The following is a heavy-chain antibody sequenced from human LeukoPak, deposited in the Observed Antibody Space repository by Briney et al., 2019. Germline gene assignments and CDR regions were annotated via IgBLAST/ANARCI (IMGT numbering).Heavy chain of an antibody. CDR2: ILYDGSNK. Sequence: PGGSLRLSCAASGLTFNHYGMHWARQPPGKGLEGVALILYDGSNKYYANSVRGRFTISRDNYKNTLYLQMNSLRAEDTAVYYCARGPTSGYYYDPLDYWGQGTLVTVSS. J-gene: IGHJ4*02. D-gene: IGHD3-3*01. CDR3: ARGPTSGYYYDPLDY. CDR1: GLTFNHYG. V-gene: IGHV3-33*01.